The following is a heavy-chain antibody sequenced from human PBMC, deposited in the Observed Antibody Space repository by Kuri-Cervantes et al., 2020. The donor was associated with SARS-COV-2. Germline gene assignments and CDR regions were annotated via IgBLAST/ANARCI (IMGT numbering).Heavy chain of an antibody. V-gene: IGHV3-21*01. J-gene: IGHJ4*02. Sequence: GESLKISCAASGFTFDSYSMTWVRQAPGKGLEWVSSITGGGAYISYADSVKGRFTISRDNAKNSLYLKMNSLRREDTAIYYCAREGPHSSSSEVDYWGQGTLVTVSS. D-gene: IGHD6-6*01. CDR1: GFTFDSYS. CDR2: ITGGGAYI. CDR3: AREGPHSSSSEVDY.